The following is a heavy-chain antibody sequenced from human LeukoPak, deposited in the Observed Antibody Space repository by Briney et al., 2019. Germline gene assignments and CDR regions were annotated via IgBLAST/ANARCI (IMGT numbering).Heavy chain of an antibody. D-gene: IGHD1-1*01. Sequence: ASVKVSCKTSGSSFTGYYMHWVRQAPGQGLEWMGWIIPSSGGTNYAQKFLGRVTMTRDTSVTTAYMELGSLRSDDTAVYYCARILGTTDPFDYWGQGTLVTVSS. CDR2: IIPSSGGT. J-gene: IGHJ4*02. CDR1: GSSFTGYY. CDR3: ARILGTTDPFDY. V-gene: IGHV1-2*02.